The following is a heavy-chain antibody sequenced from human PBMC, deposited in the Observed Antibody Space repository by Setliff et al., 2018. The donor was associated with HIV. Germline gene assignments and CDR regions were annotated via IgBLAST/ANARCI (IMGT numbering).Heavy chain of an antibody. J-gene: IGHJ2*01. CDR3: ARDRGGYSGYDQNWYFDL. CDR1: GGIFSTYG. V-gene: IGHV1-69*05. Sequence: KVSCKASGGIFSTYGVSWVRQAPGQGLEWMGGIIPIFGTLNYAQKFQGRVTITTDESTSTAYMELSSLRSEDTAVYYCARDRGGYSGYDQNWYFDLWGRGTLVTVSS. CDR2: IIPIFGTL. D-gene: IGHD5-12*01.